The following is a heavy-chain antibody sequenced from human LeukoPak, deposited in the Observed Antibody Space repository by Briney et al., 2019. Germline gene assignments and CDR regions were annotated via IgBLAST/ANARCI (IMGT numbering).Heavy chain of an antibody. CDR2: INQDGTEK. V-gene: IGHV3-7*04. Sequence: GGSLRLSCAASGFPFSTYWMSWVRQAPGKGLEWVANINQDGTEKYYVDSVKGRFTISRDNAKNSLYLQMNSLRAEDTAVYYCARAKRNAFDIWGQGTMVTVSS. J-gene: IGHJ3*02. CDR3: ARAKRNAFDI. CDR1: GFPFSTYW.